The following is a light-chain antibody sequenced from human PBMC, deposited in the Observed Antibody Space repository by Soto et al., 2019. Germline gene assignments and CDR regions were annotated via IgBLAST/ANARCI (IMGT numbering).Light chain of an antibody. J-gene: IGKJ4*01. CDR2: GVS. CDR1: QSLSSH. V-gene: IGKV3-15*01. Sequence: EIVMTQSPATLSVSPGERVTLSCRASQSLSSHLAWYQQKPGQAPGLLIYGVSTRATGVPTRFSGSASGTEFTPTISSLLSEDFAVYYCQQYHDWPLTFGGGTKVEIK. CDR3: QQYHDWPLT.